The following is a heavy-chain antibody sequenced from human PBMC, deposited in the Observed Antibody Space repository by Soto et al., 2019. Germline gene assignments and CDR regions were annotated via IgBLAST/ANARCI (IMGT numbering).Heavy chain of an antibody. Sequence: QVQLVQSGAEVKKPGSSVKVSCKASGGTFSSYTISWVRQAPGQGLEWMGRIIPSLGIANYAQKFQGRVTITADKSTSTAYMELSSLSSEDTAVYYCARDGWFGELLGYWGQGTLVTVSS. CDR2: IIPSLGIA. CDR1: GGTFSSYT. J-gene: IGHJ4*02. CDR3: ARDGWFGELLGY. D-gene: IGHD3-10*01. V-gene: IGHV1-69*08.